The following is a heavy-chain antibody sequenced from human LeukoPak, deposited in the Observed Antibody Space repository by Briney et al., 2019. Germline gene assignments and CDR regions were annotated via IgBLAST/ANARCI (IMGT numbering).Heavy chain of an antibody. CDR1: GGSISSSNW. V-gene: IGHV4-4*01. J-gene: IGHJ5*02. D-gene: IGHD4/OR15-4a*01. Sequence: SGTLSLTCAVSGGSISSSNWWSWVRQPPGKGLEWIGEIYHSGSTNYNPSLKSRVTISVDKSKNQFSLKLSSVNAADTAVYCCARARANYGPRDNWFDPWGQGTLVTVSS. CDR2: IYHSGST. CDR3: ARARANYGPRDNWFDP.